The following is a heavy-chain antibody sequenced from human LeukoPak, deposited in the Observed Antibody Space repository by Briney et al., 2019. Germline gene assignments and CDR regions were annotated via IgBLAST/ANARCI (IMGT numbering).Heavy chain of an antibody. Sequence: ASVKVSCKASGCTFSSYAISWVRQAPGQGLEWMGGIIPIFGTANYAQKFQGRVTITADESTSTAYMELSSLRSEDTAVYYCARGPVQLRLHPHYYYYYYGMDVWGQGTTVTVSS. CDR1: GCTFSSYA. CDR2: IIPIFGTA. V-gene: IGHV1-69*13. D-gene: IGHD5-18*01. CDR3: ARGPVQLRLHPHYYYYYYGMDV. J-gene: IGHJ6*02.